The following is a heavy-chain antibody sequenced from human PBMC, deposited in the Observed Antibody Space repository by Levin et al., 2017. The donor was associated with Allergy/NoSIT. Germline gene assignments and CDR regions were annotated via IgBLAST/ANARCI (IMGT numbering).Heavy chain of an antibody. CDR2: IYYSGST. CDR3: ARGSHSSWYFQH. J-gene: IGHJ1*01. Sequence: GSLRLSCIVSGGSISSYYWSWIRQPPGKGLECIGYIYYSGSTNYNPSLKSRVTMSVDTSKNQFSLKLNSVTAADTAVYYCARGSHSSWYFQHWGQGTLATVSS. D-gene: IGHD6-13*01. V-gene: IGHV4-59*01. CDR1: GGSISSYY.